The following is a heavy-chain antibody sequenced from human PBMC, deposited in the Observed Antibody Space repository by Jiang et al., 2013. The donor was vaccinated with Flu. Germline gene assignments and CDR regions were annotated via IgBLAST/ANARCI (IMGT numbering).Heavy chain of an antibody. CDR3: ARDFALVYGSVGGLDY. CDR2: IWYDGSNK. J-gene: IGHJ4*02. V-gene: IGHV3-33*01. D-gene: IGHD3-10*01. CDR1: GFTFSSYG. Sequence: VQLVESGGGVVQPGRSLRLSCAASGFTFSSYGMHWVRQAPGKGLEWVAVIWYDGSNKYYADSVKGRFTISRDNSKNTLYLQMNSLRAEDTAVYYCARDFALVYGSVGGLDYVGPGNPGHRLL.